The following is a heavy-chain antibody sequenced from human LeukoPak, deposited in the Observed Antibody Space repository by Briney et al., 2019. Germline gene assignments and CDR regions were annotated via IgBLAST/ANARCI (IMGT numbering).Heavy chain of an antibody. CDR1: GGTLSSYV. D-gene: IGHD6-19*01. CDR3: ASLPETYSSGLYTVDY. V-gene: IGHV1-69*01. Sequence: SVKVSCKASGGTLSSYVINWVRQAPGQGLEWMGGIIPLFGTPNYAQRFQGRLTITADESTDTVYMELSSLRFDDTAVYYCASLPETYSSGLYTVDYWGQGTLLTVSS. J-gene: IGHJ4*02. CDR2: IIPLFGTP.